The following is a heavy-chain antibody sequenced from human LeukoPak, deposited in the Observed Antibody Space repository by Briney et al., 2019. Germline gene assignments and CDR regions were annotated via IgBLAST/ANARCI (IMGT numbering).Heavy chain of an antibody. CDR1: GGSITNYY. D-gene: IGHD2/OR15-2a*01. J-gene: IGHJ3*02. Sequence: PSETLSLTCTVSGGSITNYYWSWIRQPPGEGLEWIGYVYASGATNSNPSLKSRVTISVDTSKNQFSLKLSSVTAADTAVYYCARHGKGVTYFYTFDIWGQGTVVAVCS. CDR2: VYASGAT. CDR3: ARHGKGVTYFYTFDI. V-gene: IGHV4-59*08.